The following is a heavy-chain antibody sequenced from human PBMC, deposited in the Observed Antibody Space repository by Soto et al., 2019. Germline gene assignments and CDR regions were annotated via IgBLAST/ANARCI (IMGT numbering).Heavy chain of an antibody. J-gene: IGHJ5*02. V-gene: IGHV4-39*01. CDR3: ARLQYKQWLAIKEINWFDP. CDR2: IYYSGST. CDR1: GGSISSSSYY. Sequence: SETLSLTCTVSGGSISSSSYYWGWIRQPPGKGLEWIGSIYYSGSTYYNPSLKSRVTISVDTSKNQFSLKLSSVTAADTAVYYCARLQYKQWLAIKEINWFDPWGQGTLVTVSS. D-gene: IGHD6-19*01.